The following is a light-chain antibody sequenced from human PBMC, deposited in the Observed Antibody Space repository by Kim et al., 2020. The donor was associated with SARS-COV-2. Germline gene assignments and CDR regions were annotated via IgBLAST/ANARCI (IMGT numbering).Light chain of an antibody. Sequence: ESASISCTSSESLLHSNGKTFLDWFLQKPGQSPQLLVYLASTRASGVPDRFSGSGSGTDFTLKISRVEPEDAGIYYCMQGTQMITFGQGTRLEIK. J-gene: IGKJ5*01. CDR2: LAS. CDR3: MQGTQMIT. CDR1: ESLLHSNGKTF. V-gene: IGKV2-28*01.